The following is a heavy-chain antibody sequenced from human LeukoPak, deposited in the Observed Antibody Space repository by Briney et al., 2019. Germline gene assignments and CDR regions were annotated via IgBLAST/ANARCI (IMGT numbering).Heavy chain of an antibody. J-gene: IGHJ3*02. CDR1: GFTFSNYE. Sequence: AGGSLRLSCADSGFTFSNYEMNWVRQVPGRGLEWVSYISSSGSSIYYADSVKGRFTISRDNAKNSLYLQMNSLRAEDTAVYYCARDKGYAFDIWGQGTLVTVSS. CDR3: ARDKGYAFDI. CDR2: ISSSGSSI. D-gene: IGHD2-15*01. V-gene: IGHV3-48*03.